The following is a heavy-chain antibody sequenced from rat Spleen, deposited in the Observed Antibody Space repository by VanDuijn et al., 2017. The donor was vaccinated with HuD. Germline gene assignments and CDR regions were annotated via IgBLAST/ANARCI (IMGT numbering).Heavy chain of an antibody. J-gene: IGHJ3*01. CDR2: ISPTGGST. CDR3: VSHGARISRFAY. Sequence: EVQLVESGGGLVQPGRSLKLSCTASGFIFSNFGMHWIRQAPTKGLEWVASISPTGGSTYYRDSVKGRFTISRDNAKSTLYLQMDSLRSEDTATYYCVSHGARISRFAYWGQGTLVTVSS. D-gene: IGHD2-7*01. CDR1: GFIFSNFG. V-gene: IGHV5-19*01.